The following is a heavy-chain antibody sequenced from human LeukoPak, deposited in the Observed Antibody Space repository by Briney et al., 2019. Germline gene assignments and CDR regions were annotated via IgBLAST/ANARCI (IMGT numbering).Heavy chain of an antibody. J-gene: IGHJ4*02. CDR2: INHSGST. CDR1: GGSFSGYY. D-gene: IGHD3-16*01. CDR3: ASGWGVFVDY. V-gene: IGHV4-34*01. Sequence: SETLSLTCAVYGGSFSGYYWSWIRQPPGKGLEWIGEINHSGSTNYNPSLKSRVTILVDTSKNQFSLKLSSVTAADTAVYYCASGWGVFVDYWGQGTLVTVSS.